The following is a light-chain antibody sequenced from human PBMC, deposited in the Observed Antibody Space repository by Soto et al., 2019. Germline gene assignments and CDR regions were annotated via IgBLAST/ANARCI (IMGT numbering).Light chain of an antibody. Sequence: QSALTQPASVSGSPGQSITISCTGSSSDVGRYGFVSWYQQHPGRAPNLIIYEVSQRPSGISNRFSASKSDNTASLTISGLHAADEADYYCCSFAGSATYVFGTGTKVTVL. CDR2: EVS. J-gene: IGLJ1*01. CDR3: CSFAGSATYV. CDR1: SSDVGRYGF. V-gene: IGLV2-23*02.